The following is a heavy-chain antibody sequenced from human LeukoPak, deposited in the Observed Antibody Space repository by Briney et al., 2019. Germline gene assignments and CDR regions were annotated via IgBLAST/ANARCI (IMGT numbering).Heavy chain of an antibody. CDR2: IKQDGSEK. J-gene: IGHJ4*02. Sequence: GSLRPSFAASGFTFSTHWMSWVRQAPGKGLEWVANIKQDGSEKYYVDSVKGRFTISRDNAKNPLYLQMNSLRAEDTAMYYCARDSAGNDYWGQGTLVTVSS. D-gene: IGHD6-13*01. CDR3: ARDSAGNDY. CDR1: GFTFSTHW. V-gene: IGHV3-7*01.